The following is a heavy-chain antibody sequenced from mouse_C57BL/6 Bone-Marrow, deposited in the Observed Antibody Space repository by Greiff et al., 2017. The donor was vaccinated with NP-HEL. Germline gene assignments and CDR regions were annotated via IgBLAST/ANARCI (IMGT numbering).Heavy chain of an antibody. CDR1: GFTFSNYW. Sequence: EVKVEESGGGLVQPGGSMKLSCVASGFTFSNYWMNWVRQSPEKGLEWVAQIRLKSDNYATHYAESVKGRFTISRDDSKSSVYLQMNNLRAEDTGIYYCTLSYYYGSHYAMDYWGQGTSVTVSS. D-gene: IGHD1-1*01. CDR3: TLSYYYGSHYAMDY. V-gene: IGHV6-3*01. J-gene: IGHJ4*01. CDR2: IRLKSDNYAT.